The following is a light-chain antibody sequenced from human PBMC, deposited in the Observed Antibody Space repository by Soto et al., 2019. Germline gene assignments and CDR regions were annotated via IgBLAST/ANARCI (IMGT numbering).Light chain of an antibody. CDR3: QSYDSSLSGFYV. CDR2: GNS. J-gene: IGLJ1*01. Sequence: QSVLTQPPSVSGAPGQRVTISCTGGSSNIGAGYDVHWYQQLPGTAPKLPIYGNSNRPSGVPDRFSGSKSGTSASLAITGLQAEDEADYYCQSYDSSLSGFYVFGTGTKVTVL. CDR1: SSNIGAGYD. V-gene: IGLV1-40*01.